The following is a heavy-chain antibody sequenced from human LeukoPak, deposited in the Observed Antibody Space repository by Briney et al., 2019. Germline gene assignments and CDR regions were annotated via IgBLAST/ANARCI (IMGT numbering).Heavy chain of an antibody. V-gene: IGHV4-34*01. Sequence: SETLSLTCAVYGGSFSGYYWSWIRQPPGKGLEWIGGINHSGSTNYNPSLKSRVTISVDTSKNQFSLKLSSVTAADTAVYYCARGRRQYYYYGMDVWGQGTTVTVSS. CDR2: INHSGST. CDR3: ARGRRQYYYYGMDV. CDR1: GGSFSGYY. D-gene: IGHD1-14*01. J-gene: IGHJ6*02.